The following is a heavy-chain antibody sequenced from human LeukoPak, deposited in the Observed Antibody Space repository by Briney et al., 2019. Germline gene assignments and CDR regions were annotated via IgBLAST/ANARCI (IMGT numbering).Heavy chain of an antibody. Sequence: GGSLRLSCAASGFTFSSYAMHWVRQAPGKGLEWVAVISYGGSNKYYADSVKGRFTISRDNSKNTLYLQMNSLRAEDTAVYYCAREQGIDYWGQGTLVTVSS. V-gene: IGHV3-30*01. CDR2: ISYGGSNK. J-gene: IGHJ4*02. CDR3: AREQGIDY. CDR1: GFTFSSYA.